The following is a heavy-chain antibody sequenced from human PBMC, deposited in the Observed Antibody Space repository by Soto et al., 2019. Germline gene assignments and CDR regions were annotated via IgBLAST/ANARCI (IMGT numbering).Heavy chain of an antibody. D-gene: IGHD2-2*01. CDR3: AKVRYSSPMGYYYGMDV. Sequence: SVKVSCKASRVAFNKFIVTWVRQAPGLGLGWVGGIIPVFGTANYAQKFQGRVTITADESTSTSYMEVNNLRSEDTAVYYCAKVRYSSPMGYYYGMDVWGQGTTVTVSS. CDR1: RVAFNKFI. V-gene: IGHV1-69*13. CDR2: IIPVFGTA. J-gene: IGHJ6*02.